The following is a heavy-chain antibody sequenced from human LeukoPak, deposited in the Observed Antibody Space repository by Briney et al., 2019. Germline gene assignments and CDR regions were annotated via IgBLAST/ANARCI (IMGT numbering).Heavy chain of an antibody. CDR2: FSYSGST. CDR1: GASISTYY. V-gene: IGHV4-59*08. CDR3: ARLKGSIVRSTFDC. J-gene: IGHJ4*02. Sequence: NPPETLSLTCTVSGASISTYYWSWLRQPPGKGLEWIGHFSYSGSTNYNPSLKSRVTISVDTSKNQFSLRLTSVTAADTGIYYCARLKGSIVRSTFDCWGQGTLVTVSS. D-gene: IGHD1-26*01.